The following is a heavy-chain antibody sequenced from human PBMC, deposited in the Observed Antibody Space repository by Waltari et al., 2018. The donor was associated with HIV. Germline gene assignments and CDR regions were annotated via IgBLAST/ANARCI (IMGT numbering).Heavy chain of an antibody. CDR2: INIDGDTI. V-gene: IGHV3-74*01. CDR1: GLNFGSSW. J-gene: IGHJ4*02. D-gene: IGHD3-22*01. CDR3: ARDPTYFYDNSGYPMGNYYFDY. Sequence: VNLVASGGGLGQRGGSVRVCCATSGLNFGSSWAAWVSRSLGKGMVWVSRINIDGDTIAYEDSGKGRFTISRDNAKNTLYLQMNSLRAEDTAVYYCARDPTYFYDNSGYPMGNYYFDYWGQGTLVIVSS.